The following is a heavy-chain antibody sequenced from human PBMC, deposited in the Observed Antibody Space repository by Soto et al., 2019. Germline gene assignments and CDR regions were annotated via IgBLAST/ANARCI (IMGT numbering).Heavy chain of an antibody. V-gene: IGHV3-7*01. D-gene: IGHD3-22*01. J-gene: IGHJ4*02. CDR1: GFTFKNYW. CDR2: INEEGSEE. Sequence: PGGSLRLSCAASGFTFKNYWMSWVRQAPGKGLEWVADINEEGSEEYYVDSVKGRFTMSRDNAKNSLYLQMNSLRAEDTAVYYCANGGYYDYWGQGTLVTVSS. CDR3: ANGGYYDY.